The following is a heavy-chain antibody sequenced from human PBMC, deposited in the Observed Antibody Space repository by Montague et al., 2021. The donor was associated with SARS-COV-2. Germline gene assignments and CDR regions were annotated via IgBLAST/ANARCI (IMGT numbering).Heavy chain of an antibody. D-gene: IGHD3-16*01. J-gene: IGHJ6*02. CDR3: VRLGEGVVTPPVLVLGPYYYYYYMDV. Sequence: SETLSLTCTVSGAFITSHYWSWIRQPPGKGLEWIGNVFSGGKSKYKPSLKSRVTLSVDTSKNQFSLKLTSVTAPDTAVYYCVRLGEGVVTPPVLVLGPYYYYYYMDVWGQGTTVTVSS. CDR2: VFSGGKS. V-gene: IGHV4-4*09. CDR1: GAFITSHY.